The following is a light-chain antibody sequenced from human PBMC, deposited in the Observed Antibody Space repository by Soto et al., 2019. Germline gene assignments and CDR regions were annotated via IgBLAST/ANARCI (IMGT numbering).Light chain of an antibody. V-gene: IGKV4-1*01. Sequence: DIVMSQSPDSLAVSLGERATINCKSSQSVLYSSNNKNYLAWYQQKPGQPPNLLIYWASTRYSGVPDRFSGSGSGTDFTLTISSLQAEDVAVYYCQQYYSSPYTFGQGTKVEIK. CDR3: QQYYSSPYT. J-gene: IGKJ2*01. CDR2: WAS. CDR1: QSVLYSSNNKNY.